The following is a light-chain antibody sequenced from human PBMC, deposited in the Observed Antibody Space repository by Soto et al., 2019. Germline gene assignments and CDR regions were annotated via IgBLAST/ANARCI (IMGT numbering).Light chain of an antibody. J-gene: IGKJ2*01. CDR2: GAS. Sequence: EIVLTQSPGTLSLSPGERATLSCRASQSVSSSYLAWYQQKPGQAPRLLIYGASSRATGIPDRFSGSGSGKNFHSNNRRLEPEDFAVYYCQQYGSSPPGTFGQGTKLEIK. CDR1: QSVSSSY. V-gene: IGKV3-20*01. CDR3: QQYGSSPPGT.